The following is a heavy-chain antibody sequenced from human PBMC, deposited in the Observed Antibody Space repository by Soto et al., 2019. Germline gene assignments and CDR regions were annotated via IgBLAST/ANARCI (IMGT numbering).Heavy chain of an antibody. CDR1: GGSISSGGYY. V-gene: IGHV4-31*03. CDR2: IYYSGST. D-gene: IGHD3-22*01. Sequence: PSETLSLTCTVSGGSISSGGYYWSWIRQHPGKGLEWIGYIYYSGSTYYNPSLKSRVTISVDTSKNQFSLKLSSVTAADTAVYYCARGGLSYYYDSSGYYSYYFDYWGQGTLVTVSS. CDR3: ARGGLSYYYDSSGYYSYYFDY. J-gene: IGHJ4*02.